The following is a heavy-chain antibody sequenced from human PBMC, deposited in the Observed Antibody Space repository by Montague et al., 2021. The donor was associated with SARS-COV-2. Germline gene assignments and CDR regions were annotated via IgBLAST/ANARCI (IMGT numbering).Heavy chain of an antibody. CDR1: GGSIRSSSYY. V-gene: IGHV4-39*01. Sequence: SETLSLTCTVSGGSIRSSSYYWVWIRQPPGKGLQWIGSIYYGGSTYYNPSLKSRVTISVDTSKNQFSLRLSSVTAADTTVYYCARSVTGYSYDIRLDYWGQGTLVTVSS. J-gene: IGHJ4*02. D-gene: IGHD5-18*01. CDR2: IYYGGST. CDR3: ARSVTGYSYDIRLDY.